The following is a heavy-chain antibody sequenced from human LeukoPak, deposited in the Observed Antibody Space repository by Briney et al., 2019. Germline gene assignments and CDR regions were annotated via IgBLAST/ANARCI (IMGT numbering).Heavy chain of an antibody. V-gene: IGHV3-33*06. D-gene: IGHD3-10*01. CDR3: AKGTYYHTSGTSSTETFGEN. CDR2: IWYDGSNK. CDR1: GFTFSSYG. J-gene: IGHJ4*02. Sequence: PGRSLRLSCAASGFTFSSYGMHWVRQAPGKGLEWVAVIWYDGSNKYYADSVKGRFTISRDNSKNTLYLQMNSLRAEDTAVYYCAKGTYYHTSGTSSTETFGENWGQGTLVTVSS.